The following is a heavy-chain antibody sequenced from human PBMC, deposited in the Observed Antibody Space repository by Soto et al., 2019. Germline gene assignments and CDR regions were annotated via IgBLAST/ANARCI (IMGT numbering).Heavy chain of an antibody. Sequence: ASVKVSCKASGYTFTSYGISWVRQAPGQGLEWMGWISAYNGNTNYAQKLQGRVTMTTDTSTSTAYTELRSLRSDDTAVYYCARDTIRDKYYYYYYGMDVWGQGTTVTVSS. CDR1: GYTFTSYG. CDR3: ARDTIRDKYYYYYYGMDV. D-gene: IGHD3-10*01. J-gene: IGHJ6*02. V-gene: IGHV1-18*01. CDR2: ISAYNGNT.